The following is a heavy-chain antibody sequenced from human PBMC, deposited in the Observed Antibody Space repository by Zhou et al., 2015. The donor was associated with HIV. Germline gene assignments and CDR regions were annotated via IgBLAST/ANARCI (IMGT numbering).Heavy chain of an antibody. Sequence: QVQLVQSGAEVKKPGASVKVSCKASGYTFTNYAISWVRQAPGQGLEWMGGIIPIFGTANYAQKFQGRVTITADESTSTAYMELSSLRSEDTAVYYCASGYYDSSGYYQSFDYWGQGTLVTVSS. CDR3: ASGYYDSSGYYQSFDY. V-gene: IGHV1-69*13. J-gene: IGHJ4*02. CDR1: GYTFTNYA. CDR2: IIPIFGTA. D-gene: IGHD3-22*01.